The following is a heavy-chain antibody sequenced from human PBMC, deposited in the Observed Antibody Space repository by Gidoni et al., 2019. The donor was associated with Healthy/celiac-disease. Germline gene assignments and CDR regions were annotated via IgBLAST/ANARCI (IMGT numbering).Heavy chain of an antibody. J-gene: IGHJ3*02. Sequence: QVQLVESGGGVVQPGRSLRLSCAASGFTFSSYGMHWVRQAPGKGLEWVAVISYDGSNKYYADSVKGRFTISRDNSKNTLYLQMNSLRAEDTAVYYCAKDTTMATKMGSAFDIWGQGTMVTVSS. CDR2: ISYDGSNK. D-gene: IGHD5-12*01. CDR3: AKDTTMATKMGSAFDI. CDR1: GFTFSSYG. V-gene: IGHV3-30*18.